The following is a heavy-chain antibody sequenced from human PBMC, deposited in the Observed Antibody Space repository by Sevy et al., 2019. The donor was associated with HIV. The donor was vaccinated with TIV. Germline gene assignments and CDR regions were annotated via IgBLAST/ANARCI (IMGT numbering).Heavy chain of an antibody. Sequence: GGSLRLSCAASGFAFRTFWMSWVRQALGKGLEWVANIKQDGSVKYYMDSVKGRFTISRDNAKNSLYLQMSSLTVEDTAVYYCAKQRGWICSHDVCSPYYSDSWGQGTLVTVSS. J-gene: IGHJ4*02. V-gene: IGHV3-7*01. CDR3: AKQRGWICSHDVCSPYYSDS. CDR1: GFAFRTFW. CDR2: IKQDGSVK. D-gene: IGHD5-12*01.